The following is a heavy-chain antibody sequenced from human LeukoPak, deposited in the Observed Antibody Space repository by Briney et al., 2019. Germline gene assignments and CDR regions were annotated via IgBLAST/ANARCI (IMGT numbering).Heavy chain of an antibody. CDR1: GFTFSSYS. Sequence: GGXLRLSCAASGFTFSSYSMNWVRQAPGKGLEGVSSISSSSSYIYYADSVKGGFTISRDKEKNSLYVQINSLRAEDTAAYYCARDKGIGYSSGWYVWGQGTLVTVSS. J-gene: IGHJ4*02. D-gene: IGHD6-19*01. V-gene: IGHV3-21*01. CDR3: ARDKGIGYSSGWYV. CDR2: ISSSSSYI.